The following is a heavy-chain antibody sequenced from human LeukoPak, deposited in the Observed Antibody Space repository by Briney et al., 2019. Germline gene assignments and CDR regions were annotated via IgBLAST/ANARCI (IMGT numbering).Heavy chain of an antibody. J-gene: IGHJ4*02. V-gene: IGHV4-59*01. D-gene: IGHD6-13*01. CDR3: ARQVYSSSWSYYFEY. Sequence: SETLSLTCAVSGGSISSYYWSWIRQPPGRGLEWIGSIHYSGSTSYNSSLKSRVTMSIDTSKNQFSLRLSSVTPADTAVYYCARQVYSSSWSYYFEYWGQGILVTVSS. CDR2: IHYSGST. CDR1: GGSISSYY.